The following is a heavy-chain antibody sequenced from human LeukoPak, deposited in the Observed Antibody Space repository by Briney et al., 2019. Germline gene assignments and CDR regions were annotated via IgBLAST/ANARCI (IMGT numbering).Heavy chain of an antibody. J-gene: IGHJ4*02. CDR3: ARGGGLPLSYDFWSGYYTGIDY. Sequence: ASVKVSCKASGYTFTSYYMHWVRQAPGQGLEWMGIINPSGGSTSYAQRFQGRVTMTSDTSTNTVYMELSSLRSEDTAVYYCARGGGLPLSYDFWSGYYTGIDYWGQGTLVTVSS. CDR1: GYTFTSYY. V-gene: IGHV1-46*01. CDR2: INPSGGST. D-gene: IGHD3-3*01.